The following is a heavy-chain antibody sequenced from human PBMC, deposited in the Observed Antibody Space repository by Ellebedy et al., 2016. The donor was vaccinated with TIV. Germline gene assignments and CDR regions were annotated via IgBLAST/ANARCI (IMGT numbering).Heavy chain of an antibody. V-gene: IGHV3-7*03. CDR1: GFTFSTYW. J-gene: IGHJ4*02. D-gene: IGHD4-17*01. Sequence: GESLKISCAASGFTFSTYWMNWVRQAPGKGLEWVANIKQDGGDTNYVDSVKGRFIISRDNAKNSLYLQMNSLRAEDMAVYYCARGLSDYGDIKLDYWGQGALVTVSS. CDR3: ARGLSDYGDIKLDY. CDR2: IKQDGGDT.